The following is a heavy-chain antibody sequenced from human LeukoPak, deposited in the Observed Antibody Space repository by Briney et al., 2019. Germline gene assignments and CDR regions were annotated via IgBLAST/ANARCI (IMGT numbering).Heavy chain of an antibody. CDR2: INSSSRYI. Sequence: GGSLRLSCAASGFTFSSYSMNSVRQAPGKGLEWVSSINSSSRYIYYADSVKGRFTISRDNAKNSLYLQMNSLRAEDTAVYYCARQYCSSTSCYIGNYYYGMDVWGQGTTVTVSS. CDR3: ARQYCSSTSCYIGNYYYGMDV. V-gene: IGHV3-21*01. CDR1: GFTFSSYS. J-gene: IGHJ6*01. D-gene: IGHD2-2*02.